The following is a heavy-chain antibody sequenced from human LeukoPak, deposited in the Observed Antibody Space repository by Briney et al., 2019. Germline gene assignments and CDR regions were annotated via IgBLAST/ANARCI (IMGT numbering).Heavy chain of an antibody. D-gene: IGHD2-21*02. CDR2: ISGSGGST. CDR3: AKYLASIVVVTANDY. V-gene: IGHV3-23*01. Sequence: GGSLRLSCAASGFTFSSYAMSWVRQAPGKGLEWVSAISGSGGSTYYAVSVKGRFTISRDNSKNTLYLQMNSLRAEYTAVYYCAKYLASIVVVTANDYWGQGTLVTVSS. J-gene: IGHJ4*02. CDR1: GFTFSSYA.